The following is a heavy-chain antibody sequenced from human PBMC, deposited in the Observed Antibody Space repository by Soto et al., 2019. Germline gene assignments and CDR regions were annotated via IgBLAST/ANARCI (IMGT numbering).Heavy chain of an antibody. V-gene: IGHV3-21*01. CDR1: GFTCSSHS. J-gene: IGHJ3*02. D-gene: IGHD2-21*01. Sequence: PGGSLRLSCAASGFTCSSHSMNWVRQAPGKGLEWVSSISSSSSYIYYADSVKGRFTISRDNAKNSLYLQMNSLRAEDTAVYYCARDRSAKYIVVVIASPVVDAFDIWGQGTMVTVSS. CDR3: ARDRSAKYIVVVIASPVVDAFDI. CDR2: ISSSSSYI.